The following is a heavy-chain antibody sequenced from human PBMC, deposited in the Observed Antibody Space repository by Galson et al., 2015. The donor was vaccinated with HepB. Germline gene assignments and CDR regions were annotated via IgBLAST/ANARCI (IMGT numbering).Heavy chain of an antibody. D-gene: IGHD3-10*01. Sequence: SLRLSCAASGFNFQNAWMTWVRQAPGKGLEWVGRIKSGTENKTTDYAAAVKGRFNILRDDSRYTLDLQMNSLNTEDTAVYYRATYGSGRKFDYWGQGTLVAVSS. J-gene: IGHJ4*02. CDR2: IKSGTENKTT. CDR1: GFNFQNAW. V-gene: IGHV3-15*01. CDR3: ATYGSGRKFDY.